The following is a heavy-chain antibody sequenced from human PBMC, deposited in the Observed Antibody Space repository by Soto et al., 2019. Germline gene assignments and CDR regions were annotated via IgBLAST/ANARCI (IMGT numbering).Heavy chain of an antibody. V-gene: IGHV3-30-3*01. D-gene: IGHD2-2*01. J-gene: IGHJ5*02. CDR3: ARVYCSSTSCSGTNWFDP. Sequence: VAVISYDGSNKYYADSVKGRFTISRDNSKNTLYLQMNSLRAEDTAVYYCARVYCSSTSCSGTNWFDPWGQGTLVTVSS. CDR2: ISYDGSNK.